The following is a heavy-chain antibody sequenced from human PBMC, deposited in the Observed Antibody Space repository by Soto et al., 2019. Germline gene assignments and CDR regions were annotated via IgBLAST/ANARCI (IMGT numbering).Heavy chain of an antibody. CDR2: INTGNGNT. D-gene: IGHD3-22*01. J-gene: IGHJ4*02. V-gene: IGHV1-3*04. Sequence: GASVKVSCKASRYTFTTYAMHWVRQAPGQRLEWMGWINTGNGNTRYSQKFQGRVTITRDTSASTAYMELSSLRSEDTAVYYCARNNDYDSNSYSDFDYWGQGTLVTVSS. CDR3: ARNNDYDSNSYSDFDY. CDR1: RYTFTTYA.